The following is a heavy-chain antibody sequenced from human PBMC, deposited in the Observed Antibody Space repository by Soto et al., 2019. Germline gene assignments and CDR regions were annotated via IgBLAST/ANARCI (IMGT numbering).Heavy chain of an antibody. V-gene: IGHV4-39*01. Sequence: QLQLQESGPGLVKPSETLSLTCTVSGGSISSSNYYWGWIRQPPGKGLEWIGSIYYSGRTYYNPSLKSRVTISVDTSKNQFSLKLRSVTAADTAVYYCARHDDYYGSGIDYWGQGTLVTVSS. CDR1: GGSISSSNYY. D-gene: IGHD3-10*01. CDR2: IYYSGRT. J-gene: IGHJ4*02. CDR3: ARHDDYYGSGIDY.